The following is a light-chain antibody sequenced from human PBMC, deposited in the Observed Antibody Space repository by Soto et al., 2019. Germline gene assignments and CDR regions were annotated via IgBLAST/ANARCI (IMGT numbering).Light chain of an antibody. CDR3: QQSYRTPRT. CDR1: QTISSY. CDR2: AAS. Sequence: DIQMTQSPSSLSASIGDRVTITCRASQTISSYLNWYQQKPGKAPKLLMYAASILQSGVPSRFSGSGSGTDFTLTISSLQPEDSATYYCQQSYRTPRTFGQGTKVEV. J-gene: IGKJ1*01. V-gene: IGKV1-39*01.